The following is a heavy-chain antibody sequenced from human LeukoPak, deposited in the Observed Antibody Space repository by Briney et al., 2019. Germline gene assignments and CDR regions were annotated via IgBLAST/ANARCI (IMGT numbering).Heavy chain of an antibody. CDR2: ISAYNGNT. V-gene: IGHV1-18*01. Sequence: GASVKVSCKASGYTFTSYGISWVRQAPGQGLEWMGWISAYNGNTNYAQKLQGRVTMTTDTSTSTAYMELRSLRSDDTAVYYCARGTGAFIAVAGPIARNDAFDIWGQGTMVTVSS. CDR1: GYTFTSYG. CDR3: ARGTGAFIAVAGPIARNDAFDI. J-gene: IGHJ3*02. D-gene: IGHD6-19*01.